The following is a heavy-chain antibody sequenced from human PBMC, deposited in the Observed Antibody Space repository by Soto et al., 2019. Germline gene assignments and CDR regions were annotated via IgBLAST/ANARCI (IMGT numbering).Heavy chain of an antibody. CDR1: GGSFSSYH. D-gene: IGHD5-18*01. CDR3: ARGYDTALAPIF. CDR2: INHLTTT. V-gene: IGHV4-34*01. J-gene: IGHJ1*01. Sequence: SETLSLTCAVYGGSFSSYHWSWIRQTPGKGLEWIGEINHLTTTNYNLSLKSRVIISLDTPKNQFSLKLSSVTAADTAVYYCARGYDTALAPIFWGQGILVTVSS.